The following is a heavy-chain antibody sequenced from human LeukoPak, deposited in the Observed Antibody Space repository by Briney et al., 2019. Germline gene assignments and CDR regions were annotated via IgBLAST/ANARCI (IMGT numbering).Heavy chain of an antibody. V-gene: IGHV4-39*07. CDR3: ARGGTAMVPLDY. CDR2: IYYSGST. D-gene: IGHD5-18*01. J-gene: IGHJ4*02. Sequence: SQTLSLTCTVSGGSISSSSYYWGWIRQPPGKGLEWIGSIYYSGSTYYNPSLKSRVTISVDTSKNQFSLKLSSVTAADTAVYYCARGGTAMVPLDYWGQGTLVTVSS. CDR1: GGSISSSSYY.